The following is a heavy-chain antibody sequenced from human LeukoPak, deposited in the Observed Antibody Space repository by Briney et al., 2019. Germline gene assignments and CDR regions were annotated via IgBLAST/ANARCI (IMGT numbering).Heavy chain of an antibody. D-gene: IGHD4/OR15-4a*01. J-gene: IGHJ4*02. V-gene: IGHV4-4*07. Sequence: SETLSLTCTVSGGPIYSYYWSWIRQTAGKGLEWIGRLYPGVSTNYNPSLKSRVTMSVDTSKNQFALKLTSVTAADTAVYYCAGRAIAVTMREYWGQGTLVTVSS. CDR3: AGRAIAVTMREY. CDR2: LYPGVST. CDR1: GGPIYSYY.